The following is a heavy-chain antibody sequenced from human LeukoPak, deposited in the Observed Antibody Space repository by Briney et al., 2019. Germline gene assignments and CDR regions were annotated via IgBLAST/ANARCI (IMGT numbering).Heavy chain of an antibody. CDR2: INAGNGNT. Sequence: ASVKVSCKASGYTFTSYAMHWVRQAPGQRLEWMGWINAGNGNTKYSQKFQGRVTITRDTSASTACMELSSLRSEDTAVYYCARVPVGSYGDPYFDYWGQGTLLTVSS. CDR3: ARVPVGSYGDPYFDY. CDR1: GYTFTSYA. D-gene: IGHD4-17*01. V-gene: IGHV1-3*01. J-gene: IGHJ4*02.